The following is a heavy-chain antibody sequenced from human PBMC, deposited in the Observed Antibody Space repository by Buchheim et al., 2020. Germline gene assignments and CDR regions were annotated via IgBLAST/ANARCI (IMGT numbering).Heavy chain of an antibody. J-gene: IGHJ3*02. CDR2: IRIKTNGGTT. V-gene: IGHV3-49*04. D-gene: IGHD3-9*01. CDR1: GFTFSSYA. CDR3: TRHADLTGWPFDI. Sequence: EVQLLESGGGLVQPGGSLRLSCAASGFTFSSYAMSWVRQAPGRGLEWVGFIRIKTNGGTTEYAASVKVRITISRDADTSIAYLQMNSLKTEDTAVYYCTRHADLTGWPFDIWGQG.